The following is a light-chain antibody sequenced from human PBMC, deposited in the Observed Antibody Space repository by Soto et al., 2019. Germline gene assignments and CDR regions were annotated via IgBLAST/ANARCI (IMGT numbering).Light chain of an antibody. CDR1: SSDIASFNY. CDR2: QVT. Sequence: QSVLAQPASVSGSPGQSITISCTGSSSDIASFNYVSWYQQYPGKAPKLLIYQVTSRASGVSHRFSGSKFGDTASLTISGLQPEDEAEYYCNSYSSSTFYVFGTGTKVTV. CDR3: NSYSSSTFYV. J-gene: IGLJ1*01. V-gene: IGLV2-14*01.